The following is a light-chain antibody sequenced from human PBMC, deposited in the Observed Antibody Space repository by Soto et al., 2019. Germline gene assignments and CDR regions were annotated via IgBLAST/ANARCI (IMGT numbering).Light chain of an antibody. J-gene: IGKJ2*01. CDR1: QSVNSN. CDR2: GAS. CDR3: HQFNNWPPFT. V-gene: IGKV3-15*01. Sequence: EIVMTQSPATQSVSPGERATLSCRASQSVNSNLAWYQQKPGQAPRLLIYGASTRATGIPARFGGSGSGTEYTLTISSLQSEDFAVYYCHQFNNWPPFTFGQGTKLEIK.